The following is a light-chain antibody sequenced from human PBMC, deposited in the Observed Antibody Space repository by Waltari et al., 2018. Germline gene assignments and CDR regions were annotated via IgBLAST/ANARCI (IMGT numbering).Light chain of an antibody. J-gene: IGKJ2*01. CDR3: QQYINWPPYT. CDR1: QRVSSN. Sequence: ETVMTQSPATLSVSPGERATLSCRASQRVSSNLAWYQQKPGQAPRLLIYGASTRATGIPARFSGSGSGTEFTLTISSLQSEDFAVYYCQQYINWPPYTFGQGTKLEIK. CDR2: GAS. V-gene: IGKV3-15*01.